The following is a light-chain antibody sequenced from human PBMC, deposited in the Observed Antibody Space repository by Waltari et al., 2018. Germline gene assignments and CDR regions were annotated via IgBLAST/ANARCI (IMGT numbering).Light chain of an antibody. J-gene: IGLJ2*01. V-gene: IGLV2-23*02. CDR3: CSYAGSTTVL. Sequence: QSALTQPASVSGAPEQSITISCTGTSRDVGSYNLVSLYQQHPGKAPQLMISAVNARPSGVSIRFSGSKSCNTASLTISALQAEDEADYYCCSYAGSTTVLFGGGTKLTVL. CDR1: SRDVGSYNL. CDR2: AVN.